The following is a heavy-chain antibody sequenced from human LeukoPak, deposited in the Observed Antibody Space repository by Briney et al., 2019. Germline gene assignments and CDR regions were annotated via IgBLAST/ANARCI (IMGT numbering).Heavy chain of an antibody. V-gene: IGHV3-23*01. Sequence: GGSLSLSCAASGFSFTNYGVHWVRQAPGKGLEWVSAISGSGGSTYYADSVMGRFTISRDNSKNTLYLQMNSLRAEDTAIYYCAKVGQVRSHPFDDWGQGTLVTVSS. CDR3: AKVGQVRSHPFDD. CDR2: ISGSGGST. CDR1: GFSFTNYG. J-gene: IGHJ4*02.